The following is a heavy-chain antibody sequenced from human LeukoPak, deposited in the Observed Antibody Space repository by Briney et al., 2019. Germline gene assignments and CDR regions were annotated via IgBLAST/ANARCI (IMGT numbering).Heavy chain of an antibody. CDR2: INWDGYST. J-gene: IGHJ4*02. V-gene: IGHV3-20*04. CDR3: VRDLRTDYAFDS. Sequence: PGGSLRLSCAASGFIFDDYGMTWVRQGPGKGLEWVSGINWDGYSTGYADSVRGRFTFSRDNAKSTLYLQMNSLRPEDTALYYCVRDLRTDYAFDSWGQGTLVTVSS. CDR1: GFIFDDYG. D-gene: IGHD4/OR15-4a*01.